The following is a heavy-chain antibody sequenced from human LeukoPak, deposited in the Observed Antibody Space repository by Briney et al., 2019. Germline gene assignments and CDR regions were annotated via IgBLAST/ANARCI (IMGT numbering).Heavy chain of an antibody. D-gene: IGHD3-16*01. V-gene: IGHV1-69*06. J-gene: IGHJ4*02. CDR3: AREGDTPGDFDY. CDR1: GDTFSSYA. CDR2: IIPIFGTA. Sequence: SVKVSCKASGDTFSSYAISWVRQAPGQGLEWMGGIIPIFGTANYAQKFQGRVTITADKSTSTAYMELSSLRSEDTAVYYCAREGDTPGDFDYWGQGTLVTVSS.